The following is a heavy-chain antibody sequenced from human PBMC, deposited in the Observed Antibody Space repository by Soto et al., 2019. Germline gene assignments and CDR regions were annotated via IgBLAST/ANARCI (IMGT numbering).Heavy chain of an antibody. CDR3: ARPVASYGNLQH. J-gene: IGHJ1*01. Sequence: PGAAQKLFRNCPGYSFTSYWIGWVRQLSGKGLEWMWIFYPGDSDTRYSPSFQGQVTISADKSISTAYVQWSSLKASDTAMYYCARPVASYGNLQHWGQGTLVTVSS. V-gene: IGHV5-51*01. CDR2: FYPGDSDT. CDR1: GYSFTSYW. D-gene: IGHD1-26*01.